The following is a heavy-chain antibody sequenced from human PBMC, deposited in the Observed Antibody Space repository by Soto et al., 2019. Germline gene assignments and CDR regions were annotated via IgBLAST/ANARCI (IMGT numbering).Heavy chain of an antibody. CDR1: GYTFTSYG. J-gene: IGHJ4*02. D-gene: IGHD4-17*01. V-gene: IGHV1-18*01. CDR2: ISAYNGNT. CDR3: AREPDGDYVQDYFDY. Sequence: GASVKVSCKASGYTFTSYGISWVRQAPGQGLEWMGWISAYNGNTNYAQKLQGRVTMTTDTSTSTAYMELRSLRSDDTAVYYCAREPDGDYVQDYFDYWGQGTLVTVSS.